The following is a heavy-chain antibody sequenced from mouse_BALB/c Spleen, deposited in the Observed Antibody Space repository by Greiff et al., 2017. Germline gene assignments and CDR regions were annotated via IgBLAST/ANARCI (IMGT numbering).Heavy chain of an antibody. J-gene: IGHJ4*01. CDR2: INPDSSTI. CDR3: ARGYLWYAMDY. V-gene: IGHV4-1*02. Sequence: EVMLVESGGGLVQPGGSLKLSCAASGFAFSRYWMSWVRQAPGKGLEWIGEINPDSSTINYTPSLKDKFIISRDNAKNTLYLQMSKVRSEDTALYYCARGYLWYAMDYWGQGTSVTVSS. D-gene: IGHD1-2*01. CDR1: GFAFSRYW.